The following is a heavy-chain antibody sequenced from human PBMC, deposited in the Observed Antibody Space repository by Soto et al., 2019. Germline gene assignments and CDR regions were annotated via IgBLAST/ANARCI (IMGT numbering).Heavy chain of an antibody. D-gene: IGHD6-13*01. CDR3: VRRHVSATGIDWFGP. Sequence: GASVKVSCKASGYTFTSFGIHWVRQAPGQRLEWMGWLNAANADTIYSPKFQGRVTITRDTSASTAYMELSGLRSEDTAVYYCVRRHVSATGIDWFGPWGQGTLVTVSS. CDR2: LNAANADT. V-gene: IGHV1-3*01. CDR1: GYTFTSFG. J-gene: IGHJ5*02.